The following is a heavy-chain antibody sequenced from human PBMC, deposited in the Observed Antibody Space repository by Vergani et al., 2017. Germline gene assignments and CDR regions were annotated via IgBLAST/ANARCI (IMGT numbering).Heavy chain of an antibody. CDR1: TFIGNVHY. Sequence: QVQLQESGPGLVKPSKTLSLTCAFFTFIGNVHYGGWIGQSPKKGLGWIGVLYASGSTYYSPSLKSRVAISIDTSKNHFSLRLSSVTAADTAVYYCARHLRGYSYGVFDYWGQGREVTVSS. J-gene: IGHJ4*02. D-gene: IGHD5-18*01. V-gene: IGHV4-38-2*01. CDR3: ARHLRGYSYGVFDY. CDR2: LYASGST.